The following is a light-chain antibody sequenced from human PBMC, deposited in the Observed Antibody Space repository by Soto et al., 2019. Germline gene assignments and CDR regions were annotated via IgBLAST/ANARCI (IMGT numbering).Light chain of an antibody. J-gene: IGLJ2*01. V-gene: IGLV2-8*01. CDR1: STDVGNYNY. Sequence: QSALTQPPSASGSPGQYLTISCTGTSTDVGNYNYVSWYQQHPGKAPKLMISDVNRRPSGVPDRFSGSKSGNTASLTVSELQAEDEADYYCSSYAGSNNWVFGGGNKLTVL. CDR2: DVN. CDR3: SSYAGSNNWV.